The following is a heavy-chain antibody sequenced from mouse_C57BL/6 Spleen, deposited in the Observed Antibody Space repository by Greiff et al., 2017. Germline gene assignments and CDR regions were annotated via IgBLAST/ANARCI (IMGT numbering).Heavy chain of an antibody. J-gene: IGHJ1*03. V-gene: IGHV1-80*01. Sequence: QVQLQQSGAELVKPGASVKISCKASGYAFSSYWMSWVKQRPGKGLEWIGQIYPGDGDTNYHGKFKGKATLTADKSSSTAYMQIGSRTAEDSAVYFWARRAPLGQYFDVWGTGTTVTVSS. CDR2: IYPGDGDT. D-gene: IGHD4-1*01. CDR1: GYAFSSYW. CDR3: ARRAPLGQYFDV.